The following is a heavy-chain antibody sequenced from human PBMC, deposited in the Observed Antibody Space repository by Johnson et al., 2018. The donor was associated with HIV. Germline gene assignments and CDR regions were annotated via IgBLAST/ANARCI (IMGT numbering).Heavy chain of an antibody. D-gene: IGHD6-13*01. J-gene: IGHJ3*02. CDR3: ARRGRSSSWYDLDI. CDR2: ISTSGSSI. Sequence: QVQLVESGGGLVKPGGSLRLSCAASGFTFSDYYMSWIHQAPGKGLEWVSYISTSGSSIYYADSVKGRFTISRDNAKKSLFLQMNSLRAEDTAVYYCARRGRSSSWYDLDIWGQGTMVTVSS. V-gene: IGHV3-11*04. CDR1: GFTFSDYY.